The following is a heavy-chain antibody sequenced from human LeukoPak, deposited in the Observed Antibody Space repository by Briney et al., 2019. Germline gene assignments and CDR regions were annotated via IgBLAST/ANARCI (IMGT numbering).Heavy chain of an antibody. Sequence: TGGSLRLSCAASGFSFAGYAMTWVRQAPGKGLEWVSSITYNGAATYYLDSVKARFTISRDNSRSTLYLQMDSLTAEDTALYYCAKDGLYFDGSTHIYYFDSWGQGTLVAVSS. CDR3: AKDGLYFDGSTHIYYFDS. V-gene: IGHV3-23*01. J-gene: IGHJ4*02. CDR2: ITYNGAAT. D-gene: IGHD3-9*01. CDR1: GFSFAGYA.